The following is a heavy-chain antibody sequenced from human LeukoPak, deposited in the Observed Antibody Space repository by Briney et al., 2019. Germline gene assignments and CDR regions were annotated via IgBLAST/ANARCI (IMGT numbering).Heavy chain of an antibody. J-gene: IGHJ1*01. CDR1: GFTSSTYG. CDR3: VLPVMILNGYFHH. CDR2: ISYGANNK. V-gene: IGHV3-30*03. D-gene: IGHD3-3*01. Sequence: GGSLRLSCAVSGFTSSTYGMHWVRQAPGKGLEWVAVISYGANNKYYADSVKGRFTISRDNSNNTLYLQMDSLRAEDTAVYYCVLPVMILNGYFHHWGQGTLVTVSS.